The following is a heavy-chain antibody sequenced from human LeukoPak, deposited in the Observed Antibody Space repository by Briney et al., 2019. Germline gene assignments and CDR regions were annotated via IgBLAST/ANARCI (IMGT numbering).Heavy chain of an antibody. CDR3: ARGGRVITMVRGVIITPPHY. D-gene: IGHD3-10*01. Sequence: ASVKVSCKASGYTLTSYGISWVRQAPGQGLEWMGWISAYNGNTNYAQKLQGRVTMTTDTSTSTAYMELRSLRSDDTAVYYCARGGRVITMVRGVIITPPHYWGQGTLVTVSS. CDR1: GYTLTSYG. V-gene: IGHV1-18*01. J-gene: IGHJ4*02. CDR2: ISAYNGNT.